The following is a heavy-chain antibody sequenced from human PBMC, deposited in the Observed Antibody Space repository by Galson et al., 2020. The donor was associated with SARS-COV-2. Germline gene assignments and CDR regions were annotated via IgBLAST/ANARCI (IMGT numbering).Heavy chain of an antibody. J-gene: IGHJ6*02. CDR2: INPSGGST. CDR3: ASEYYYDSSGYHYYGMDV. Sequence: GESLKISCKASGYTFTSYYMHWVRQAPGQGLEWMGIINPSGGSTSYAQKFQGRVTMTRDTSTSTVYMELSSLRSEDTAVYYCASEYYYDSSGYHYYGMDVWSQGTTVTVSS. D-gene: IGHD3-22*01. V-gene: IGHV1-46*01. CDR1: GYTFTSYY.